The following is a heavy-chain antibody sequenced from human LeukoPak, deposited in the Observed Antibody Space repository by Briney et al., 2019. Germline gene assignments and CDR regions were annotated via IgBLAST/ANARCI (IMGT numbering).Heavy chain of an antibody. CDR2: ISHDGRTK. CDR3: ARPSPPGVGYNPPDH. D-gene: IGHD5-24*01. V-gene: IGHV3-30*04. J-gene: IGHJ4*02. CDR1: GFNFYNFA. Sequence: AGKSLTLSCVVSGFNFYNFAMHWVRQPLGKGLEWLAVISHDGRTKYYADSMKGRITISRDNSKNTLFLQMNNLRSEDTAVYFCARPSPPGVGYNPPDHWGQGTLVTVSS.